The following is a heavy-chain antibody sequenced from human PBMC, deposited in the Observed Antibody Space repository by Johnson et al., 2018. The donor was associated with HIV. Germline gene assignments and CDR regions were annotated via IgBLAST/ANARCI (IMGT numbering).Heavy chain of an antibody. D-gene: IGHD5-24*01. V-gene: IGHV3-30-3*01. CDR2: ISYDGSNK. CDR3: ARDRGVWLQFFTTPDAFDI. Sequence: VQLVESGGGVVQPGRSLRLSCAASGFTFSSYAMHWVRQAPGKGLEWVAVISYDGSNKYYADSVKGRFTISRDNSKNTLYLQMNSLRAEDTAVYYCARDRGVWLQFFTTPDAFDIWGQGTMVTVSS. CDR1: GFTFSSYA. J-gene: IGHJ3*02.